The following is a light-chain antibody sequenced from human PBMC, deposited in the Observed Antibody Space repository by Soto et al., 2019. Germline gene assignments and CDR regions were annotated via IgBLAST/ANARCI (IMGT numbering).Light chain of an antibody. CDR1: SSDVGAYNY. J-gene: IGLJ2*01. V-gene: IGLV2-14*01. Sequence: QSALTQPASVSGSPGQSITISCTGTSSDVGAYNYVSWYQQHPGQAPKLMIYDVTNWPSGVSSRFSGSKSGNTASLTISGLQAEDEADYYCSSYTSSSTVVFGGGTKLTVL. CDR2: DVT. CDR3: SSYTSSSTVV.